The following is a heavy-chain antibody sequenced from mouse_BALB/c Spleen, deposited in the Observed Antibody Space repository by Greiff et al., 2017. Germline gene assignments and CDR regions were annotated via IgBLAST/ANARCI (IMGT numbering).Heavy chain of an antibody. CDR1: GFAFSSYD. CDR3: ARDYYGNAYYAMDY. CDR2: ISSGGGST. Sequence: EVHLVESGGGLVKPGGSLKLSCAASGFAFSSYDMSWVRQTPEKRLEWVAYISSGGGSTYYPDTVKGRFTISRDNAKNTLYLQMSSLKSEDTAMYYCARDYYGNAYYAMDYWGQGTSVTVSS. D-gene: IGHD1-1*01. V-gene: IGHV5-12-1*01. J-gene: IGHJ4*01.